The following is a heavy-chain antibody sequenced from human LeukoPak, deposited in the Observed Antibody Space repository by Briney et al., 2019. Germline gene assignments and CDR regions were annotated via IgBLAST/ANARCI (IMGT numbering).Heavy chain of an antibody. Sequence: GGSLRLSCAASGFTFSNYWMIWVRQASGKGLEWVASIKQDGSEEQYVGSVRGRFTISRDNAKNVLDLQMNSLTAEDTAVYYCAKHIHYFQSHYWGQGPLVPVSS. D-gene: IGHD3-10*01. J-gene: IGHJ4*02. CDR2: IKQDGSEE. CDR3: AKHIHYFQSHY. V-gene: IGHV3-7*01. CDR1: GFTFSNYW.